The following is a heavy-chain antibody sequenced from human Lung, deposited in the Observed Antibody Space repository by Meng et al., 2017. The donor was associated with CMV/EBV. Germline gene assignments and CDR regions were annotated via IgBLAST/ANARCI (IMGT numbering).Heavy chain of an antibody. CDR2: ISSSSSYI. CDR1: GFTFSSYS. J-gene: IGHJ6*02. V-gene: IGHV3-21*01. Sequence: RGSXRLSCAASGFTFSSYSMNWVRQAPGKGLEWVSSISSSSSYIYYADSVKGRFTISRDNAKNSLYLQMNSLRAEDTAVYYCAREPSRGWVIAYYGMDVWXQGTTVTISS. CDR3: AREPSRGWVIAYYGMDV. D-gene: IGHD3-22*01.